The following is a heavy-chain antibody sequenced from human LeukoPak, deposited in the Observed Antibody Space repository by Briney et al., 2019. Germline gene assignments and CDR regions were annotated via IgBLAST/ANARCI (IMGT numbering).Heavy chain of an antibody. V-gene: IGHV3-33*01. Sequence: GGSLRLSCAASGFTFRNHGMHWVRQAPGKGLVWLAVIWYDGSEKYYADSVQGRFTVSRDNSKNALYLQLNSLGAEDTAVYYCARDRNFPAYYFDFWGQGALVTVSS. CDR3: ARDRNFPAYYFDF. CDR2: IWYDGSEK. D-gene: IGHD3-10*01. J-gene: IGHJ4*02. CDR1: GFTFRNHG.